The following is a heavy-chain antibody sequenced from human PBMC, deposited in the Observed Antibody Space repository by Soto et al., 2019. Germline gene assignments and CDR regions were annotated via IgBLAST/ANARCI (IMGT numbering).Heavy chain of an antibody. CDR3: AGGDDYNDDVYASDI. J-gene: IGHJ3*02. D-gene: IGHD4-4*01. CDR1: GFTFSDHY. Sequence: EVQMVESGGGLVQPGGSLRLSCAASGFTFSDHYMDWVRQAPGRGLEWVGRTRDKANSYTTEYAAAVKGRFTISRDDSKNSLYLQMNSLKTEDTAVYYCAGGDDYNDDVYASDIWGQGTMVTVTS. V-gene: IGHV3-72*01. CDR2: TRDKANSYTT.